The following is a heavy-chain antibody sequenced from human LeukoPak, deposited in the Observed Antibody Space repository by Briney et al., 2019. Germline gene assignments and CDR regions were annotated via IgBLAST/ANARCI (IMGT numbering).Heavy chain of an antibody. CDR1: GFTFSSYA. CDR3: AKADVITMVRGVITIPFDY. J-gene: IGHJ4*02. D-gene: IGHD3-10*01. V-gene: IGHV3-23*01. CDR2: ISGSGGST. Sequence: GGSLTLSCAASGFTFSSYAMSWVRQAPGKGLEWVSAISGSGGSTYYADSVKGRFTISRDNSKNTLYLQMNSLRAEDTAVYYCAKADVITMVRGVITIPFDYWGQGTLVTVSS.